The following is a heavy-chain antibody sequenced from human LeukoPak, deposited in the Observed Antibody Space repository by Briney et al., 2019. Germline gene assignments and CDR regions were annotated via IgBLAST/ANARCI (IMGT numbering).Heavy chain of an antibody. CDR2: IYTSGNT. V-gene: IGHV4-4*07. D-gene: IGHD3-22*01. Sequence: SGTLSLTCAVSGGSISSSYYWSWIRQPAGKGLEWIGRIYTSGNTNYNPSLQSRVTMSLDTSKNQFSLKLSSVTATDTAVYYCARARGGYYYDSSFDYWGQGTLVTVSS. CDR1: GGSISSSYY. J-gene: IGHJ4*02. CDR3: ARARGGYYYDSSFDY.